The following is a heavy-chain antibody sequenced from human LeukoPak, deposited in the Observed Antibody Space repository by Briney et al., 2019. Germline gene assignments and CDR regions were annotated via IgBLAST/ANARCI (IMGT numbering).Heavy chain of an antibody. CDR2: ISGSGGST. D-gene: IGHD3-10*01. Sequence: GGSLRLSCAASGFTFSSHAMSWVRQAPGKGLEWASAISGSGGSTYYADSVKGRFTISRDNSKNTLYLQMNSLRAEDTAVYYCAKDKITMVRGTLPDYWGQGTLVTVSS. V-gene: IGHV3-23*01. CDR1: GFTFSSHA. CDR3: AKDKITMVRGTLPDY. J-gene: IGHJ4*02.